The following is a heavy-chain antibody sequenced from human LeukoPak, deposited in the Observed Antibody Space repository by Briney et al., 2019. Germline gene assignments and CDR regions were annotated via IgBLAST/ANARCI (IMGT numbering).Heavy chain of an antibody. CDR2: IYHSGST. CDR3: ARQDPGDAFDI. CDR1: GHSISSGYY. J-gene: IGHJ3*02. V-gene: IGHV4-38-2*01. Sequence: SETLSLTCAVSGHSISSGYYWGWIRQPPGKGLEWIGSIYHSGSTYYNPSLKSRVTISVDTSKNQFSLKLSSVTAADTAVYYCARQDPGDAFDIWGQGTMVTVSS.